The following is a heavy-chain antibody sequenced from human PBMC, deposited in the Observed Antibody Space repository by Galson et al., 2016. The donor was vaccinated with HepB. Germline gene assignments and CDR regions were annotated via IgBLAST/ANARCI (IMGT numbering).Heavy chain of an antibody. CDR2: IWYDGSEK. CDR3: ARIYYEILTGLTPWYYFDS. J-gene: IGHJ4*02. CDR1: GFTFSNYG. D-gene: IGHD3-9*01. V-gene: IGHV3-33*01. Sequence: SLRLSCAASGFTFSNYGMHWVRQAPGKGLEWVAVIWYDGSEKYYADSVKGRFTISRDNFKNTLHLQMNSLRAEDTAVYYCARIYYEILTGLTPWYYFDSWGQGTLVTVSS.